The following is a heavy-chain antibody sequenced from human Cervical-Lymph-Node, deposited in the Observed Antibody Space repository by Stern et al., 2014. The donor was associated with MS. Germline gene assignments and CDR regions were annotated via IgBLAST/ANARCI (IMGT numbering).Heavy chain of an antibody. CDR2: IHCSGTT. J-gene: IGHJ4*02. CDR1: GGSISSAEYY. CDR3: SRDADGYSLVFGY. V-gene: IGHV4-30-4*01. D-gene: IGHD5-24*01. Sequence: QLQLQESGPGLVKPSQTLSLTCAVTGGSISSAEYYWSWIRQSPGKGLEWIGYIHCSGTTYYNPSLKSRVTISVDTSKNQFSLNLRSVTAADTAVYYCSRDADGYSLVFGYWGRGTLVTVSS.